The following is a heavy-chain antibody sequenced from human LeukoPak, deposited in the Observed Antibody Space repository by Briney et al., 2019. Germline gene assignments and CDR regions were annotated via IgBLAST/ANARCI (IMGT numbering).Heavy chain of an antibody. D-gene: IGHD4-23*01. J-gene: IGHJ4*02. Sequence: ASVKVSCKASGYTFTSYDINWVRQATGQGLEWMGWMNPNSGNTGYAQKFQGRVTMARNTSISTAYMELSSLRSEDTAVYYCARGLMYGGNSEVDYWGQGTLVTVSS. CDR3: ARGLMYGGNSEVDY. CDR2: MNPNSGNT. V-gene: IGHV1-8*01. CDR1: GYTFTSYD.